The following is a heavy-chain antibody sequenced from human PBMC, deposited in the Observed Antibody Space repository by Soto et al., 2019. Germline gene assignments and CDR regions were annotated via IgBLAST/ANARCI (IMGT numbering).Heavy chain of an antibody. CDR1: GYSFTNYG. CDR2: ISPFTGDT. V-gene: IGHV1-18*04. D-gene: IGHD2-15*01. Sequence: ASVKVSCKTSGYSFTNYGINWVRQAPGQGLEWMGWISPFTGDTHYTQSLQGRITVTTDTSTNTAYMELRSLRSAYTAVYYCARSCSGGSCHSAYWGQGTLVTVSS. J-gene: IGHJ4*02. CDR3: ARSCSGGSCHSAY.